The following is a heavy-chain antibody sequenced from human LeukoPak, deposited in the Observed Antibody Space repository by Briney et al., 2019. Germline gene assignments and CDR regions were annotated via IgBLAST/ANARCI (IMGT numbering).Heavy chain of an antibody. J-gene: IGHJ4*02. V-gene: IGHV3-30*03. CDR1: GFTFSSYG. CDR3: ARDPSDILTGYYKEYVPYYFDY. D-gene: IGHD3-9*01. CDR2: ISYDGSNK. Sequence: QPGRSLRLSCAASGFTFSSYGMHWVRQAPGKGLEWVAVISYDGSNKYYADSVKGRFTISRDNSKNTLYLQMNSLRAEDTAVYYCARDPSDILTGYYKEYVPYYFDYWGQGTLVTVSS.